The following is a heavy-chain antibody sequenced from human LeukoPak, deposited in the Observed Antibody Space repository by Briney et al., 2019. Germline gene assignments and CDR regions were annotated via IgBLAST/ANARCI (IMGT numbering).Heavy chain of an antibody. D-gene: IGHD3-3*01. CDR1: GFTFSSYS. CDR3: ASDFWSGYYFDY. CDR2: ISSSSSHI. J-gene: IGHJ4*02. V-gene: IGHV3-21*01. Sequence: GGSLRLSCAASGFTFSSYSMNWVRQAPGKGLEWVSSISSSSSHIYYADSVKGRFTISRDNAKNSLYLQMNSLRAEDTAVYYCASDFWSGYYFDYWGQGTLVTVSS.